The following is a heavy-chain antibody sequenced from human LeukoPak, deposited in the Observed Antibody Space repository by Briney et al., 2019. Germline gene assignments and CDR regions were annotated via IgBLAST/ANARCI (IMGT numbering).Heavy chain of an antibody. CDR1: GGSFSGYY. J-gene: IGHJ4*02. CDR3: AKDLLYYYGSGSPLDY. D-gene: IGHD3-10*01. V-gene: IGHV4-34*01. CDR2: INHSGST. Sequence: SETLSLTCAVYGGSFSGYYWSWIRQPPGKGLEWIGEINHSGSTNYNPSLKSRVTISVDTSKNQFSLKLSSVTAADTAVYYCAKDLLYYYGSGSPLDYWGQGTLVTVSS.